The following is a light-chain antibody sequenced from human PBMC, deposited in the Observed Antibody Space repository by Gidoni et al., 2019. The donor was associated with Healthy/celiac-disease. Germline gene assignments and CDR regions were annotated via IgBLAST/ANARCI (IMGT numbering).Light chain of an antibody. Sequence: LQITQSPSTLSASVGDRVTITCRASQSISSWLAWYQQKPGKAPKLLIYKASSLESGVPSRFSGSGSGTEFTLTISSRQPDDFATYYCQQYNSYSRTFGQGTKVEIK. CDR3: QQYNSYSRT. J-gene: IGKJ1*01. CDR2: KAS. CDR1: QSISSW. V-gene: IGKV1-5*03.